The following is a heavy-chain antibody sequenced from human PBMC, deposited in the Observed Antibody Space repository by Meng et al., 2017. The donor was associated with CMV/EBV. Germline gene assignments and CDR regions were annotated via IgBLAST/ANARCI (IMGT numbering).Heavy chain of an antibody. CDR3: ARELGRWALDY. CDR1: GFAFTTYA. D-gene: IGHD1-26*01. Sequence: GESLKISCAVSGFAFTTYAMYWVRQAPGKGLEWVAIISYDGSIKYYADSVKGRFTISRDNSKNTLYLQMNSLRAEDTATYYCARELGRWALDYWGQGTLVTVSS. J-gene: IGHJ4*02. V-gene: IGHV3-30-3*01. CDR2: ISYDGSIK.